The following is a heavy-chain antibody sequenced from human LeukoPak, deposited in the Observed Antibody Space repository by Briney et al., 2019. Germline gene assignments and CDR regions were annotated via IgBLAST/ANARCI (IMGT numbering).Heavy chain of an antibody. CDR2: ISGSGGST. CDR3: AKGYYYDSHRSSDAFDI. J-gene: IGHJ3*02. CDR1: GFTFSSYV. D-gene: IGHD3-22*01. Sequence: GGSLRLSCAASGFTFSSYVMSWVRQAPGKGLEWVSAISGSGGSTYYADSVKGRFTISRDNSKNTLYLQMNSLRAEDTAVYYCAKGYYYDSHRSSDAFDIWGQGTMVTVSS. V-gene: IGHV3-23*01.